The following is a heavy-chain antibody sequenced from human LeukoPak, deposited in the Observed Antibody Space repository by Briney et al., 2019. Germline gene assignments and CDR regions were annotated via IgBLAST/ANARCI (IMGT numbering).Heavy chain of an antibody. D-gene: IGHD3-16*01. V-gene: IGHV3-74*01. J-gene: IGHJ3*01. CDR2: INTDGSST. CDR3: ARDFLHLGG. CDR1: GFTFSSYW. Sequence: PGGSLRLSCGASGFTFSSYWMHWVRQAPGKGLVWVSRINTDGSSTSYVDSVKGRFTISRDNAKNTLYLQMNNLRAEDTAVYYCARDFLHLGGWGQGTMVTVSS.